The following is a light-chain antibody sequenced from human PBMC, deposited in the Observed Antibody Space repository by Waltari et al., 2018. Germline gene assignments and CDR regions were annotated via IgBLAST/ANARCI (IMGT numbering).Light chain of an antibody. CDR1: SGHSSNI. CDR2: VNSDGSH. Sequence: QLVLTQSPSASASLGASVKLTCTLSSGHSSNIIAWHQQRPEKGPRYWMKVNSDGSHSKGDEIPDRFSGSSSGAERYLTIASLQSEDEADYYCQTGGHGTWVFGGGTKLTVL. J-gene: IGLJ3*02. CDR3: QTGGHGTWV. V-gene: IGLV4-69*01.